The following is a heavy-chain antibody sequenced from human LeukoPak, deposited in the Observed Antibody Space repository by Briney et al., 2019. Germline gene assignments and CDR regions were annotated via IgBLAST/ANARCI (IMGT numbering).Heavy chain of an antibody. D-gene: IGHD6-19*01. CDR3: ARVRHSSGWYDY. CDR2: INPSGGST. Sequence: ASVKVSCKASGYTFTSYYMHWVRQAPGQGLEWMGIINPSGGSTSYAQKFQGRVTMTSDTSTSTVYMELSSLRSQDTAVYYCARVRHSSGWYDYWGQGTLVTVSS. V-gene: IGHV1-46*01. J-gene: IGHJ4*02. CDR1: GYTFTSYY.